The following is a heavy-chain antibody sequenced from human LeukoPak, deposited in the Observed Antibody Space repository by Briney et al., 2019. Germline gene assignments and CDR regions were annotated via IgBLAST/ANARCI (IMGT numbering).Heavy chain of an antibody. J-gene: IGHJ4*02. CDR1: GFTFSSYA. D-gene: IGHD3-16*01. Sequence: PGGSLRLPCAASGFTFSSYAVGWVRQAPGKGLEWVSSISASGASTYYADSVKGRFTISRDNSKNTLYLQMNSLRTEDTAVYFCAKGGGGLFDYWGQGTLVTVSS. CDR3: AKGGGGLFDY. CDR2: ISASGAST. V-gene: IGHV3-23*01.